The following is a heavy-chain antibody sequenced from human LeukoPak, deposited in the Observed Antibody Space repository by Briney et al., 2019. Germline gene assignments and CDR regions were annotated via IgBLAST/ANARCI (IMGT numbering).Heavy chain of an antibody. CDR1: GFSFSSYS. Sequence: GGSLRLSCGASGFSFSSYSMNWVRQAPGKGLEWVSFISGSSSSIDYADSVKGRFTVSRDNGKNSLFLHMNSLRAEDTAIYYCARKNTTSSEDYWDQGTLVTVSS. CDR2: ISGSSSSI. J-gene: IGHJ4*02. D-gene: IGHD6-6*01. CDR3: ARKNTTSSEDY. V-gene: IGHV3-48*01.